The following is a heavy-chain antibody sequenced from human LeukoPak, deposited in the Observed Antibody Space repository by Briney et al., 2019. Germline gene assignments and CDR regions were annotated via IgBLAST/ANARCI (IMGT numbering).Heavy chain of an antibody. CDR2: MNPNSGGT. CDR1: GYTFTRYY. D-gene: IGHD6-6*01. Sequence: RASVKVSCKASGYTFTRYYIHWVRPAPGQAPEWMGWMNPNSGGTNYAHKFQGRVTLTGDTSISTAYMELSGLRSDDTAVYYCARDPSSSCYLDPWGRGTLVTVSS. J-gene: IGHJ5*02. CDR3: ARDPSSSCYLDP. V-gene: IGHV1-2*02.